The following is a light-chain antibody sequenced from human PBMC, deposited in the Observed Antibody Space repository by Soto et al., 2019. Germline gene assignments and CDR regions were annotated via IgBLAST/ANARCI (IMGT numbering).Light chain of an antibody. Sequence: EIVLTQSPGTLSLSPEERAILSCRASQSVSSSYLAWYQQKPGQAPRLLIYGTSSRATAIPDRFSGSGSGTDFTLTISRLEPEDFAVYYCQQYGSSSWTFGQGTKVDIK. J-gene: IGKJ1*01. CDR2: GTS. CDR1: QSVSSSY. CDR3: QQYGSSSWT. V-gene: IGKV3-20*01.